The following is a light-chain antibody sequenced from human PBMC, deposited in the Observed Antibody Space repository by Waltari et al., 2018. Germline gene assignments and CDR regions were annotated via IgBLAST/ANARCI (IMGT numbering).Light chain of an antibody. CDR3: SSYAGSNNYV. V-gene: IGLV2-8*01. CDR2: EVS. CDR1: SSDVGGYNY. Sequence: QSALTQPPSASGSPGQSVTISCTGTSSDVGGYNYVSWYQQHPGKAPTLMIYEVSKRPSGVPDRFSGSKSGTTASLTVSGRQAEDEADYYCSSYAGSNNYVFGTGTKVTVL. J-gene: IGLJ1*01.